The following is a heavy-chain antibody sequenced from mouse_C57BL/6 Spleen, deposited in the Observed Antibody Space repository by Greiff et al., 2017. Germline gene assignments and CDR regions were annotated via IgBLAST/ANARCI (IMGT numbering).Heavy chain of an antibody. D-gene: IGHD1-1*01. CDR1: GYAFTNYL. CDR2: INPGSGGT. J-gene: IGHJ3*01. Sequence: VQLQQSGAELVRPGTSVKVSCKASGYAFTNYLIEWVKQRPGQGLEWIGVINPGSGGTNYNEKFKGKATLTADKSSSTAYMQLSSLTSEDSAVYFCARENYGSLLAYWGQGTLVTVSA. V-gene: IGHV1-54*01. CDR3: ARENYGSLLAY.